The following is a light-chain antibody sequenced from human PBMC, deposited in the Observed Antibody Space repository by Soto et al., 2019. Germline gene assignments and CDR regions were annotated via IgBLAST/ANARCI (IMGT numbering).Light chain of an antibody. CDR1: QCVISDY. J-gene: IGKJ5*01. CDR2: GAS. CDR3: QQYGSSVFT. Sequence: ETVLTQSPCTRSLSPGETATLSCRASQCVISDYLAWYQQNHGQAPRLVIYGASGRAAGIPDRFNGSGSGTDFALTISRLEPEDFAMYYCQQYGSSVFTFGQGPRLEIK. V-gene: IGKV3-20*01.